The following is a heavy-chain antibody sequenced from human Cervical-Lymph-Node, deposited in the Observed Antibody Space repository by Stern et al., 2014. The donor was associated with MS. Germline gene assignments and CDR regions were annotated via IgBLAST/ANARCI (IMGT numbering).Heavy chain of an antibody. V-gene: IGHV3-21*01. CDR2: ISRSSSYI. CDR3: ARDPFQRGEFDY. Sequence: EVHLVESGGRLVKPGGSLRLSCAASGFTFSTYSMNWVRQAPGKGLEWVSSISRSSSYIYYADSVKGRFTISRDNAKNSLYLQMNSLRAEDTAVYYCARDPFQRGEFDYWGQGTLVTVSS. J-gene: IGHJ4*02. CDR1: GFTFSTYS. D-gene: IGHD3-16*01.